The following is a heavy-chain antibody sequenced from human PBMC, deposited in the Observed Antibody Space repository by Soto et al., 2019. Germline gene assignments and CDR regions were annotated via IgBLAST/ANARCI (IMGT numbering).Heavy chain of an antibody. CDR2: FSGSGDDT. CDR3: AGHGGYSY. Sequence: EVQLSESGGGLVQPGGSLRLSCAATGFTLRTNGMSWVRQARGKGLEWVSSFSGSGDDTWYAASLKGRFTISRDNSKNTLYLRMNSLRAEDTALYYCAGHGGYSYLGQGTLVTVSS. D-gene: IGHD4-17*01. CDR1: GFTLRTNG. V-gene: IGHV3-23*01. J-gene: IGHJ4*02.